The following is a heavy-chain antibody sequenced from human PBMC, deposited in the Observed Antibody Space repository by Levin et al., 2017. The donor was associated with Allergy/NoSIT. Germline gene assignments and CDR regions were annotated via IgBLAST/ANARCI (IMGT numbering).Heavy chain of an antibody. CDR2: IWYDGSNK. D-gene: IGHD1-26*01. CDR3: ARGRSGMGATTDY. Sequence: GESLKISCAASGFTFSSYGMHWVRQAPGKGLEWVAVIWYDGSNKYYADSVKGRFTISRDNSKNTLYLQMNSLRAEDTAVYYCARGRSGMGATTDYWGQGTLVTVSS. V-gene: IGHV3-33*01. J-gene: IGHJ4*02. CDR1: GFTFSSYG.